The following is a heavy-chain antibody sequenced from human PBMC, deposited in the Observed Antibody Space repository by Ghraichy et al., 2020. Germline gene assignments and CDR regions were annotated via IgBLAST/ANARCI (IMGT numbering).Heavy chain of an antibody. D-gene: IGHD3-22*01. CDR1: GFTFSNYD. Sequence: GGSLRLSCAASGFTFSNYDLHWVRQAPGKGLEWVAFIRYGGGNKYYADSVKGRFTISRDNSKNTLYLLMNSLRPEDTAVYYCAKDNYDDSSAGPDYWGQGTLVTVSS. CDR2: IRYGGGNK. CDR3: AKDNYDDSSAGPDY. V-gene: IGHV3-30*02. J-gene: IGHJ4*02.